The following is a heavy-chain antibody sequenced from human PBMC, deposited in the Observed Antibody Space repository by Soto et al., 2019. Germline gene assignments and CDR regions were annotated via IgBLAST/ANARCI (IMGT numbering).Heavy chain of an antibody. J-gene: IGHJ4*02. CDR1: GFTFSNYW. CDR3: AKGIAGGGNEVSLFDY. V-gene: IGHV3-74*01. Sequence: PGGSLRLSCSASGFTFSNYWMHWVRQGPGKGLVWVARLNIDGSTRNYADSVKGRFTISRDNSKSSLYLQMNSLRVDDTAVYYCAKGIAGGGNEVSLFDYWGQGTLVTVSS. CDR2: LNIDGSTR. D-gene: IGHD6-13*01.